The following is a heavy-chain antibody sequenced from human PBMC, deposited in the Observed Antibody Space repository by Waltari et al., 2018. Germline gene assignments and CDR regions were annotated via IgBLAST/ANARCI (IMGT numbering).Heavy chain of an antibody. D-gene: IGHD3-9*01. CDR2: ISSGGVTI. V-gene: IGHV3-48*01. Sequence: VQLVESGGGVVQPGRSLRLSCAASGFTFSSYGMHWVRQAPGKGLEWVSYISSGGVTIYYADSVKGRFTISRDNAKNLLYLQMNSLRAEDTAVYYCAREEEFDWLSYFDSWGQGTLVTVSS. CDR1: GFTFSSYG. J-gene: IGHJ4*02. CDR3: AREEEFDWLSYFDS.